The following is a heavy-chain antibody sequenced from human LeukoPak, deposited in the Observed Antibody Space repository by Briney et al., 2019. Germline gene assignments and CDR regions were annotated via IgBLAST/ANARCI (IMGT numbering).Heavy chain of an antibody. D-gene: IGHD4-11*01. J-gene: IGHJ4*02. CDR2: ISYSGNA. CDR1: GASIITTNYY. CDR3: ARNLGQTWGTVTTDLWYFDH. Sequence: KPSETLSPTCTVSGASIITTNYYWGWIRQPPGKGLEWIGSISYSGNAYYNPSLRSRLSISMDASKNQFSLKVRSVTAADTAVYYCARNLGQTWGTVTTDLWYFDHWGQGTLVPVSS. V-gene: IGHV4-39*01.